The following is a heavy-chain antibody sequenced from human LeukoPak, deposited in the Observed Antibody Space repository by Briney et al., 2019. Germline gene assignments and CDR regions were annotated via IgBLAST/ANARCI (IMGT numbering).Heavy chain of an antibody. J-gene: IGHJ6*02. CDR3: AREEGYGNYGMDV. CDR2: INHSGST. D-gene: IGHD5-18*01. V-gene: IGHV4-34*01. Sequence: SETLSLTCAVYGGSFSGYYWSWIRQPPGKGLEWIGEINHSGSTNYNPSLKRRVTISVDTSKNQFSLKLSSVTAADTAVYYCAREEGYGNYGMDVWGQGTTVTVSS. CDR1: GGSFSGYY.